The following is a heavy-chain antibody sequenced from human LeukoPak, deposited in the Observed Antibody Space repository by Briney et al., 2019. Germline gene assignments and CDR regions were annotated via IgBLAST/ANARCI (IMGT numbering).Heavy chain of an antibody. Sequence: ASVKVSCKASGYTFTSYAMNWVRQAPGQGLEWMGWINTNTGNPTYAQGFTGRFVFSLDTSVSTAYLQISSLKAEDTAVYYCARNFEWLRSLYYFDYWGQGTLVTVSS. V-gene: IGHV7-4-1*02. CDR1: GYTFTSYA. CDR2: INTNTGNP. CDR3: ARNFEWLRSLYYFDY. J-gene: IGHJ4*02. D-gene: IGHD5-12*01.